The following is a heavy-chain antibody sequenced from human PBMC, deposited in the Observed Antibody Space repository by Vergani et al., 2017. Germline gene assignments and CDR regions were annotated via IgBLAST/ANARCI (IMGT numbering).Heavy chain of an antibody. V-gene: IGHV1-2*02. D-gene: IGHD6-19*01. Sequence: QVQLVQSGAEVKKPGASVKVSCKASGYTFTGYYMHWVRQAPGQGHEWMGWINPNSGGTNYAQKFQGRVTMTRDTSISTAYMELCRLRADDTAVYYCARAWLAEDAFDIWGQGTMVTVSS. CDR3: ARAWLAEDAFDI. CDR2: INPNSGGT. CDR1: GYTFTGYY. J-gene: IGHJ3*02.